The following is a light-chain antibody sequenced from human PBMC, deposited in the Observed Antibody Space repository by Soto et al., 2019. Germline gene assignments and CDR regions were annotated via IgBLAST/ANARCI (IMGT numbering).Light chain of an antibody. Sequence: EIVLTQSPATLSLSPGEKATLSCRASQNINTYLGWHQQKPGQAPRLLIYDAANRATGVPARFSGSGSGTDFTLTITNLEPEDFAVYYCQHRYNWPLTFGAGTKVDIK. CDR3: QHRYNWPLT. CDR2: DAA. J-gene: IGKJ4*01. CDR1: QNINTY. V-gene: IGKV3-11*01.